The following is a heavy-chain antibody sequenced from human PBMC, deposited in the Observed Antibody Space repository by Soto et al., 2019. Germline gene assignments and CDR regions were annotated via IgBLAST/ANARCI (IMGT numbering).Heavy chain of an antibody. CDR3: AGEGGGYSYGGYNWFDP. J-gene: IGHJ5*02. Sequence: QVQLQESGPGLVKPSQTLSLTCTVSGGSISSGGYYWSWIRQHPGKGLEWIGYIYYSGSTYYNPSLKSRGTRSVDTAKNQFSLKLSSVTAADTAVYYCAGEGGGYSYGGYNWFDPWGQGTLVTVSS. V-gene: IGHV4-31*03. D-gene: IGHD5-18*01. CDR2: IYYSGST. CDR1: GGSISSGGYY.